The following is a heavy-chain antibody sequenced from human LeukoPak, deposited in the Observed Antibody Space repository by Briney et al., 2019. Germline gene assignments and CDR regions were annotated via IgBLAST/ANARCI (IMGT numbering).Heavy chain of an antibody. D-gene: IGHD6-13*01. CDR1: GGSFSGYY. Sequence: PSETLSLTCAVYGGSFSGYYWSWIRQPPGKGLEWIGEINHSGSTNYNPSLKSRVTISVDTSKNQFSLKLSSVTAADTAVYYCASTSGYSSSWYNYYYCGMDVWGQGTTVTVSS. CDR2: INHSGST. V-gene: IGHV4-34*01. J-gene: IGHJ6*02. CDR3: ASTSGYSSSWYNYYYCGMDV.